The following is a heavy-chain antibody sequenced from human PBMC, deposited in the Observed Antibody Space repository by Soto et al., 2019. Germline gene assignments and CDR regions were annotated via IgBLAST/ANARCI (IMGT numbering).Heavy chain of an antibody. Sequence: QVQLAESGGGVVQPGRSLRLSCAASGFTFSSYGMQWVRQAPGKGLEWVAVIWYDGSNKYYADSVKGRFTTSRDNSKNTLYLQMNSLRAEDAAVYYCAMWTAMEPFDYWGQGTLVTVSS. CDR3: AMWTAMEPFDY. CDR2: IWYDGSNK. CDR1: GFTFSSYG. D-gene: IGHD5-18*01. J-gene: IGHJ4*02. V-gene: IGHV3-33*01.